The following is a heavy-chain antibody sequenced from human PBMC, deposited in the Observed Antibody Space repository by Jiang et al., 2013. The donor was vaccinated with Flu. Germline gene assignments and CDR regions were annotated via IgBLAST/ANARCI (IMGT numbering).Heavy chain of an antibody. V-gene: IGHV5-51*01. J-gene: IGHJ4*02. CDR3: ARGDGYNYLGGARAPMYYFDY. Sequence: DSDTRYSPSFQGQVTISADKSISTAYLQWSSLKASDTAMYYCARGDGYNYLGGARAPMYYFDYWGQGTLVTVSS. D-gene: IGHD5-24*01. CDR2: DSDT.